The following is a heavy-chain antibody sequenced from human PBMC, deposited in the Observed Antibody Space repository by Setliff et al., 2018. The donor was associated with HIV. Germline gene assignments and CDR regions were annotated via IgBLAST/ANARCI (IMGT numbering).Heavy chain of an antibody. D-gene: IGHD3-9*01. J-gene: IGHJ5*02. Sequence: SETLSLTCTVSGGSISSSSYYWGWIRQPPGKGLEWIGSIYYSGSTHYSPSLKSRVTISVDTSKNQFSLKLSSVTAADTAVYYCARQGYDILTGYKFDPWGQGTLVTVSS. CDR1: GGSISSSSYY. CDR2: IYYSGST. CDR3: ARQGYDILTGYKFDP. V-gene: IGHV4-39*01.